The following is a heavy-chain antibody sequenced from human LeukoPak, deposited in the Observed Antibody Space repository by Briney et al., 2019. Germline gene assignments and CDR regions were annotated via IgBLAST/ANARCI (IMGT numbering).Heavy chain of an antibody. D-gene: IGHD2-8*02. CDR2: IDPDGSTT. V-gene: IGHV3-74*01. CDR1: GFTLNGYW. CDR3: TRVQAGRSGLMDV. Sequence: GGSLRLSCAASGFTLNGYWMHWVRQAPGQGLVWFSRIDPDGSTTNYVESVKGRFTTSRDNAKNTVYLQMNSLRAEDTALYYCTRVQAGRSGLMDVWGRGTTVTVSS. J-gene: IGHJ6*02.